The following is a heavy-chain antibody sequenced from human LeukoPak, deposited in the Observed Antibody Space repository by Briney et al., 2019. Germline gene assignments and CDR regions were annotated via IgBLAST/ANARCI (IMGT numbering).Heavy chain of an antibody. CDR2: IKRKTDGGTT. J-gene: IGHJ4*02. D-gene: IGHD2-21*02. CDR3: ATGLPVVTATIDY. Sequence: GGSLRLSCAASGFTFSNAWMTWVRQAPGKGLEWVGRIKRKTDGGTTDYAAPVIGRFTISRDDSENTLYLQMNSLKTEDTAVYYCATGLPVVTATIDYWGQGTLVTVSS. CDR1: GFTFSNAW. V-gene: IGHV3-15*01.